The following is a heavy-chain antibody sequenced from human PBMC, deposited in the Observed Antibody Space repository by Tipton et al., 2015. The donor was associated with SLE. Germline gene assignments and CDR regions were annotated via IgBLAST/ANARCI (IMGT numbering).Heavy chain of an antibody. CDR3: ARTNDHGDPRIDY. J-gene: IGHJ4*02. CDR1: GVSIRTGYLY. Sequence: TLSLTCSVSGVSIRTGYLYWSWIRQPPGKGLEWIGYIHHSGSTYYNPSLKNRVTFSVDTSNNYFSLRLTSVTAADMAVYYCARTNDHGDPRIDYLGQGTLVTVGS. CDR2: IHHSGST. D-gene: IGHD4-17*01. V-gene: IGHV4-30-4*08.